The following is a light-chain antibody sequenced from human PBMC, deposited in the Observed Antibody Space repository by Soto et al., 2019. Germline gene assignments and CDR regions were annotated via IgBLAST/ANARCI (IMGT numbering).Light chain of an antibody. Sequence: QSSITNPASVSGSPGQSITISCTGTSSDVGGYNYVSWYQQHPGKAPKLMIYEVSNRPSGVSNRFSGSKSGNTASLTISGLQAEDEADYYCSSYTSSSTLYVFGTGTKVTVL. CDR3: SSYTSSSTLYV. V-gene: IGLV2-14*01. CDR2: EVS. J-gene: IGLJ1*01. CDR1: SSDVGGYNY.